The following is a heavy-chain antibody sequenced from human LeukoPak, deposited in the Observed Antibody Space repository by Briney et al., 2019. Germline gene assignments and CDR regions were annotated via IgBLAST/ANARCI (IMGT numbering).Heavy chain of an antibody. CDR3: ARAVGDYGYGRYFDY. Sequence: SSETLSLTCSVSAGSISTYYWSWIRQPPGKGLEWIGNVFHTGSTNYNPSLESRVTISVDTSKNHFSLRLSSVTAADTAVYYCARAVGDYGYGRYFDYWGQGTLVTVSS. CDR2: VFHTGST. CDR1: AGSISTYY. V-gene: IGHV4-59*01. J-gene: IGHJ4*02. D-gene: IGHD5-12*01.